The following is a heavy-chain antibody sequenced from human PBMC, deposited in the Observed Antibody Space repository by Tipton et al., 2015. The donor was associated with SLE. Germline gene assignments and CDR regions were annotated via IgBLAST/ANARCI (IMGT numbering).Heavy chain of an antibody. CDR1: GFSVSGGFY. D-gene: IGHD2-21*02. V-gene: IGHV4-38-2*02. J-gene: IGHJ6*02. Sequence: TLSLTCTVSGFSVSGGFYWGWIRQSPGKGLEWIGSNYGGSTYYSPSLKSRVTISVDTSKNQFSLKLTSVTAADTAVYYCARGMVTWRGAIVGVDVWGQGTTVNVSS. CDR3: ARGMVTWRGAIVGVDV. CDR2: NYGGST.